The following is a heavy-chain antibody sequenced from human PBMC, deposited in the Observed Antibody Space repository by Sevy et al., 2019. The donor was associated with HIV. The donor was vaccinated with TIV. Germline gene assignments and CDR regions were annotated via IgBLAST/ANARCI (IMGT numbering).Heavy chain of an antibody. J-gene: IGHJ4*01. CDR2: IHYSGTT. V-gene: IGHV4-61*01. D-gene: IGHD1-26*01. CDR1: GGSISGGNYF. CDR3: ATDSANDPHYFDY. Sequence: SETLSLTWTVSGGSISGGNYFWSWIRQSPGKELEWIGYIHYSGTTNYNPSLKSRVTISVDTSKNQFSLKLRSVTAADTAVYYYATDSANDPHYFDYWGQGTLVTVSS.